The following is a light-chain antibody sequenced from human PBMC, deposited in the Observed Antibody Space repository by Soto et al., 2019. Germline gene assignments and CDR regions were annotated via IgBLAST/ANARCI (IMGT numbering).Light chain of an antibody. CDR2: EVR. CDR3: GSYTGTNNFGV. J-gene: IGLJ1*01. V-gene: IGLV2-8*01. Sequence: QSVLTQPPSASGSPGQSVTISGNGSSSDVGGYNYVSWYQQHPGKAPKLVIYEVRKRHSGVPDRFSGSKSGNTAYLTVSGLQAEDDAYYYCGSYTGTNNFGVFGPGTKLTVL. CDR1: SSDVGGYNY.